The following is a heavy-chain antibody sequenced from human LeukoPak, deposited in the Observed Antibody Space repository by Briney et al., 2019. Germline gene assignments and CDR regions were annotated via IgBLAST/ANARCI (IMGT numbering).Heavy chain of an antibody. J-gene: IGHJ6*02. CDR2: ITPIFGTA. V-gene: IGHV1-69*13. CDR3: ARNYYGSGTRLGMDV. Sequence: SVKVSCKASGGSFSTYAISWVRQAPGQGLEWMGGITPIFGTAKYAQKFQGRATITADESTSTAYMELSSLRSEDTAVYYCARNYYGSGTRLGMDVWGQGTTVTVSS. D-gene: IGHD3-10*01. CDR1: GGSFSTYA.